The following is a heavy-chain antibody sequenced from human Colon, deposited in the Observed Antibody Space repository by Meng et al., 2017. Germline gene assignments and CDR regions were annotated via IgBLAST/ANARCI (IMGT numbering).Heavy chain of an antibody. J-gene: IGHJ4*02. Sequence: GGSLRLSCAASGFTFRNHAMHWVRQAPGKGLEWVSYISSSGSTIYYADSVKGRFTISRDNAKNSLYLQMNSLRAEDTAVYYCASDSGSHDFLVWDYWGQGTLVTVSS. CDR1: GFTFRNHA. CDR3: ASDSGSHDFLVWDY. CDR2: ISSSGSTI. D-gene: IGHD1-26*01. V-gene: IGHV3-48*03.